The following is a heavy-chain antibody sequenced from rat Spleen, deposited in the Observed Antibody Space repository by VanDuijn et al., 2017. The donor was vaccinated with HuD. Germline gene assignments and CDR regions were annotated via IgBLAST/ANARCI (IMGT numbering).Heavy chain of an antibody. J-gene: IGHJ2*01. V-gene: IGHV10-10*01. CDR1: GFDFNSYG. Sequence: EVQLVESGGGLVQPRGSLKLSCAASGFDFNSYGMSWVRQAPGKGLDLVADITSKTYNFATYYADSVKDRFTISRDDSQSMVYLQMDNLKTEDTALYYCTILSLRPYWGQGVMVTVSS. CDR2: ITSKTYNFAT. CDR3: TILSLRPY. D-gene: IGHD1-11*01.